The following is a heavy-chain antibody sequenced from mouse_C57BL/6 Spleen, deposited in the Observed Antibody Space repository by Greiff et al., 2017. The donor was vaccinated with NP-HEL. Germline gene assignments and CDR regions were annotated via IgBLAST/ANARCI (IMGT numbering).Heavy chain of an antibody. CDR2: ISGGGGNT. Sequence: DVHLVESGGGLVKPGGSLKLSCAASGFTFSSYTMSWVRQTPEKRLEWVATISGGGGNTYYPDSVKGRFTISRDNAKNTLYLQMSSLRSEDTALYYCARGENYFDYWGQGTTLTVSS. CDR3: ARGENYFDY. V-gene: IGHV5-9*01. J-gene: IGHJ2*01. CDR1: GFTFSSYT.